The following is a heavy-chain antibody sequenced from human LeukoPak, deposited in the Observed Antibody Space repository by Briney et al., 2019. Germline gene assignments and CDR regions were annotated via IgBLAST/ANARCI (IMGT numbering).Heavy chain of an antibody. V-gene: IGHV1-69*13. CDR1: GGTFSSYA. CDR3: ARDPLTSGSYYFDY. Sequence: SVKVSCKAYGGTFSSYAISWVRQAPGQGLEWMGGIIPIFGTANYAQKFQGRVTITADESTSTAYMELSSLRSEDTAVYYCARDPLTSGSYYFDYWGQGTLVTVSS. CDR2: IIPIFGTA. D-gene: IGHD1-26*01. J-gene: IGHJ4*02.